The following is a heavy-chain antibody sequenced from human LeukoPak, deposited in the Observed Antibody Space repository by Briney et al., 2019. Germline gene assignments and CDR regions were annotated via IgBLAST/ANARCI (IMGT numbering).Heavy chain of an antibody. Sequence: GGSLRLSCAASGFIFSRYAMTWVRQAPGKGLEWVSSISGGGGSTYYADSVKGRFTISRDTSKSTLYLQMSSLRAEDTAVYYCAKRSGDSYFLDSWGQGTLVTVSS. D-gene: IGHD2-15*01. CDR2: ISGGGGST. CDR3: AKRSGDSYFLDS. V-gene: IGHV3-23*01. CDR1: GFIFSRYA. J-gene: IGHJ4*02.